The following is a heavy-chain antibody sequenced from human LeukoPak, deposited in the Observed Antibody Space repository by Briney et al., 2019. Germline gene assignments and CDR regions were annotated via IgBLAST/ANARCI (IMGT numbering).Heavy chain of an antibody. CDR3: AKDGWVY. CDR2: ATPNGDNT. CDR1: GLTFSTYS. V-gene: IGHV3-23*01. J-gene: IGHJ4*02. Sequence: GGSLRLSCAASGLTFSTYSMSWVRQAPGKGLEWVSAATPNGDNTYYADSVKGRFTISRDNSKNTLYLRMSSLRAEDTAVYYCAKDGWVYWGQGTLVTVSS. D-gene: IGHD3-10*01.